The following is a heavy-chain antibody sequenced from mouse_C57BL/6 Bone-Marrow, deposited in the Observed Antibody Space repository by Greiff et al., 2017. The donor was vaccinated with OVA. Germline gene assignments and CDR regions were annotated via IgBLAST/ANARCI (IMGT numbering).Heavy chain of an antibody. D-gene: IGHD3-2*02. J-gene: IGHJ1*03. CDR3: ARRLRLPLLNFEV. CDR2: ISSGGSYT. Sequence: EVKLVESGGDLVKPGGSLKLSCAASGFTFSSYGMSWVRQTPDKRLEWVATISSGGSYTYYPDSVKGRFTISRDNAKNTLYLQMSSLKSEDTAMYYCARRLRLPLLNFEVWGTGTTVTVSS. CDR1: GFTFSSYG. V-gene: IGHV5-6*02.